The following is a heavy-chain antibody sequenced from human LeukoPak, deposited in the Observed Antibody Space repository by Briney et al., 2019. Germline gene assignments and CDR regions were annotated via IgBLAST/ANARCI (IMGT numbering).Heavy chain of an antibody. J-gene: IGHJ4*02. V-gene: IGHV3-23*01. CDR2: ISGSGGST. D-gene: IGHD4-17*01. CDR1: GFTFSSYA. CDR3: AKAISAYGDYNYFDY. Sequence: GGSLRLSCAASGFTFSSYAMGWVRQAPGKGLEWVSAISGSGGSTHYADSVKGRFTISRDNSKNTLYLQMNSLRAEDTAVYYCAKAISAYGDYNYFDYWGQGTLVTVSS.